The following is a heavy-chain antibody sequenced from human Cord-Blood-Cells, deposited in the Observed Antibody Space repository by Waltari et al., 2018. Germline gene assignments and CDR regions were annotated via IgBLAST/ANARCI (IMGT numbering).Heavy chain of an antibody. Sequence: QVQLQESGPGLVKPSETLSLTCTVSGGSISSYYWSWIRQPPGKGLEWIGYIYYSGSTNYSPSLKSRVTISVDTSKNQFSLKLSAVTAADTAVYYCARSITGYWFDPWPGNPGHRLL. CDR2: IYYSGST. D-gene: IGHD7-27*01. CDR1: GGSISSYY. CDR3: ARSITGYWFDP. V-gene: IGHV4-59*08. J-gene: IGHJ5*02.